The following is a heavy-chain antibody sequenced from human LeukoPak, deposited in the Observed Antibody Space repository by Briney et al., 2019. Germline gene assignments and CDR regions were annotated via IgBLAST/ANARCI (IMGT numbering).Heavy chain of an antibody. Sequence: PGGSLRLSCAASGFTFSSDEMNWVRQAPGKGLEWVGRVKSKVDGETTSYAAPVKGRFTISRDDSRNTLYLQMNSLKTEDTAVYYCTTCGGDCYFNYWGQGTLVTVSS. CDR3: TTCGGDCYFNY. J-gene: IGHJ4*02. CDR2: VKSKVDGETT. V-gene: IGHV3-15*01. CDR1: GFTFSSDE. D-gene: IGHD2-21*02.